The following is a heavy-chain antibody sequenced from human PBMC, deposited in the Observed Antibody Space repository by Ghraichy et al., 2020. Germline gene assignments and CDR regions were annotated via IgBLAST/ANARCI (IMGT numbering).Heavy chain of an antibody. CDR2: IYYSGST. CDR3: ARDRPRYCSSTSCSNWFDP. Sequence: SETLSLTCTVSGGSISSYYWSWIRQPPGKGLEWIGYIYYSGSTNYNPSLKSRVTISVDTSKNQFSLKLSSVTAADTAVYYCARDRPRYCSSTSCSNWFDPWGQGTLVTVSS. CDR1: GGSISSYY. V-gene: IGHV4-59*01. J-gene: IGHJ5*02. D-gene: IGHD2-2*01.